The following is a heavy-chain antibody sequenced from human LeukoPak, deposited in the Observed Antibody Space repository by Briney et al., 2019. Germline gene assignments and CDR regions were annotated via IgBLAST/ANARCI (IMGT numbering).Heavy chain of an antibody. J-gene: IGHJ3*02. D-gene: IGHD3-22*01. CDR1: GGSFSGYY. V-gene: IGHV4-34*01. Sequence: SETLSLTCAVYGGSFSGYYWSWIRQPPGKGLEWIGEINHSGSTNYNPSLKSRVTISADTSKNQFSLKLSSVTAADTAVYFCARGPYSYDSSGAFDIWGQGTMVTVSS. CDR3: ARGPYSYDSSGAFDI. CDR2: INHSGST.